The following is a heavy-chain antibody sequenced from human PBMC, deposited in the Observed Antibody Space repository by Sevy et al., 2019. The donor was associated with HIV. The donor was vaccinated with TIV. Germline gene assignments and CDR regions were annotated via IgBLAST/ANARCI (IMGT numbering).Heavy chain of an antibody. CDR2: IWYDGSNK. Sequence: GGSLRLSCAASGFTFSIYGMHWVRQAPGKGLDWVALIWYDGSNKYYADSVKGRFTIFRDNSKNTVYLQMNSLRAEDTAVYYCARGRDYGNFDSWGQGTLVTVSS. D-gene: IGHD4-17*01. J-gene: IGHJ4*02. V-gene: IGHV3-33*01. CDR3: ARGRDYGNFDS. CDR1: GFTFSIYG.